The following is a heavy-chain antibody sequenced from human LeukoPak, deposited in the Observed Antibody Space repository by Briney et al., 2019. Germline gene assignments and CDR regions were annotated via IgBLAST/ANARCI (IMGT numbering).Heavy chain of an antibody. Sequence: GGSLRLSCAAAGFTFSSYGREWDGQGPGKGREWGAVISYDGSNKYYADSVKGRFTISRDNSKNTLYLQMNSLRAEDTAVYYCAKLYDAFDIWGQGTMVTVSS. CDR1: GFTFSSYG. J-gene: IGHJ3*02. V-gene: IGHV3-30*18. CDR3: AKLYDAFDI. CDR2: ISYDGSNK.